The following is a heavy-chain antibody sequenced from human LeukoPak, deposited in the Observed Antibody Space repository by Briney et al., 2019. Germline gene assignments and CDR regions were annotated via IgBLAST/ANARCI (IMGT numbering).Heavy chain of an antibody. J-gene: IGHJ4*02. CDR2: ISSRSSYI. D-gene: IGHD1-26*01. V-gene: IGHV3-21*01. Sequence: GGSLRLSCAASGFTFSSYSMNWVRQAPGKGLEWVSSISSRSSYIYYADSVKGRFTISRDNAKNSLYLQMNSLRAEDTAVYYCARDQSGSLDYWGQGTLVTVSS. CDR3: ARDQSGSLDY. CDR1: GFTFSSYS.